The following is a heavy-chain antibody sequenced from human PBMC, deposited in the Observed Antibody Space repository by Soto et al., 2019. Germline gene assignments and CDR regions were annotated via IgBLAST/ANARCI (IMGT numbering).Heavy chain of an antibody. D-gene: IGHD5-12*01. J-gene: IGHJ4*02. CDR1: GFTFSNYA. V-gene: IGHV3-23*01. Sequence: PGGSLRLSCAASGFTFSNYAMIWVRQAPGKGLEWISGISGDGDKTFYADFVKGRLTISRDNSKNTVYLQVSSLRVEDTAVYYCAKGGLSGYDYWGQGT. CDR2: ISGDGDKT. CDR3: AKGGLSGYDY.